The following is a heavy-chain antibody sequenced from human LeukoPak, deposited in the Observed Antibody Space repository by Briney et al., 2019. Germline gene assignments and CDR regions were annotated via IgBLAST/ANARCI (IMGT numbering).Heavy chain of an antibody. J-gene: IGHJ4*02. CDR3: ARRRFVRGPDVVNPFDY. Sequence: SETLSLTCTVSGYSISSGYYWGWLRQPPGKGLEWFGSINHSGSTYYNPSLKSRVTISVDTSKNQFSLKLSSVTAADTAVYYCARRRFVRGPDVVNPFDYWGQGTLVTVSS. V-gene: IGHV4-38-2*02. CDR1: GYSISSGYY. D-gene: IGHD2-8*01. CDR2: INHSGST.